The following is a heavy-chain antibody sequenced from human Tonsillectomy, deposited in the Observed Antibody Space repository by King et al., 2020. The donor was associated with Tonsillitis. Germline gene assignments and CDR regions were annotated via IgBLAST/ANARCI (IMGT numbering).Heavy chain of an antibody. CDR1: GFSFSNYG. J-gene: IGHJ5*02. CDR2: LWYDGSRQ. D-gene: IGHD3-3*01. V-gene: IGHV3-33*08. Sequence: VQLVESGGGVVQPGGSLRLSCAGSGFSFSNYGMHWVRQAPGKGLEWVAVLWYDGSRQYYSDSVKGRFTISRDNSKNTLFLQMNSLRGDDTAVYYCAREAQYYDLWTGYPPCCAYDPWGQGTLVTVSS. CDR3: AREAQYYDLWTGYPPCCAYDP.